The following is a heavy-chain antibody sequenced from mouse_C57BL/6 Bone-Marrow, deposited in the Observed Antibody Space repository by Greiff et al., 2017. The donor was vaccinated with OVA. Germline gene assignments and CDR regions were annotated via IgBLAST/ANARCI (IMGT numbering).Heavy chain of an antibody. CDR1: GFTFSSYA. J-gene: IGHJ2*01. Sequence: DVKLVESGGGLVKPGGSLKLSCAASGFTFSSYAMSWVRQTPEKRLEWVATISDGGSYTYYPDNVKGRFTISRDNAKNNLYLQMSHLKSEDTAMYYCARMGHNWGQGTTLTVSS. CDR2: ISDGGSYT. CDR3: ARMGHN. V-gene: IGHV5-4*03. D-gene: IGHD3-1*01.